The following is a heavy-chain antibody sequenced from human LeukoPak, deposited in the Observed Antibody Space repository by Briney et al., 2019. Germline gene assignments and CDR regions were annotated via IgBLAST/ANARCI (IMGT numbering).Heavy chain of an antibody. Sequence: SETLSLTCTVSGGSISSSYSNWGWIRQPPGKGLEWIGNIYYSGSTYYSPSLTSRVTVSVDTSENQFSLKLSSVTAADTAVYYCARVAGIAAAGSWFDPWGQGTLVTVSS. J-gene: IGHJ5*02. D-gene: IGHD6-13*01. CDR3: ARVAGIAAAGSWFDP. V-gene: IGHV4-39*07. CDR2: IYYSGST. CDR1: GGSISSSYSN.